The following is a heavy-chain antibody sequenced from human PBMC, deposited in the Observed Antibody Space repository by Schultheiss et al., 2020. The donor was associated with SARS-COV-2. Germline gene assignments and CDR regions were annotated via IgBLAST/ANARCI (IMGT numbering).Heavy chain of an antibody. CDR3: ARDFRATVTFDS. Sequence: ASVKVSCKTSGYTFSNYYMHWVRQAPGQGLEWMGRINPTSGGTNYAQKFQDRVTLTRDTSITTVYMELSRLKSDDTAMYYCARDFRATVTFDSWGQGTLVTVSS. V-gene: IGHV1-2*06. D-gene: IGHD4-17*01. CDR1: GYTFSNYY. J-gene: IGHJ4*02. CDR2: INPTSGGT.